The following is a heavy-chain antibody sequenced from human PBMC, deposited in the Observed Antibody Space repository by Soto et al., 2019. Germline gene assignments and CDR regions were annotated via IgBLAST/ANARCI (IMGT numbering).Heavy chain of an antibody. CDR2: IYYSGIT. Sequence: TLSLNCNDSGGPSSNKKKNWSWIHHHPGKGLEWIGYIYYSGITYYNSSLKSRVTISVVTSKNQFSLKLSFVTAADTAVYYCARGLRLTAFWFDPWGQGTLVTVSS. D-gene: IGHD2-21*02. J-gene: IGHJ5*02. CDR1: GGPSSNKKKN. V-gene: IGHV4-31*03. CDR3: ARGLRLTAFWFDP.